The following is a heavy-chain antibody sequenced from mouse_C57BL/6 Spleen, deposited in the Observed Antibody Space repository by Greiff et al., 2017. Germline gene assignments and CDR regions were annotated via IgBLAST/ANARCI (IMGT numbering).Heavy chain of an antibody. J-gene: IGHJ2*01. CDR2: ITPNNGGT. CDR3: AREYYGSSYYFDY. V-gene: IGHV1-18*01. Sequence: VQLQQSGPELVKPGASVKIPCKASGYTFTDYNMDWVKQSHGKSLEWIGDITPNNGGTIYNQKFKGKATLTVDKSSSTAYMELRSLTSEDTAVYYCAREYYGSSYYFDYWGQGTTLTVSS. D-gene: IGHD1-1*01. CDR1: GYTFTDYN.